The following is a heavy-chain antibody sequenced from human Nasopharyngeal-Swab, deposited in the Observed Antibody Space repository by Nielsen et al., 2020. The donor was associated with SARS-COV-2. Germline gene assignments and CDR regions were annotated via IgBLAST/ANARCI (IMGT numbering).Heavy chain of an antibody. Sequence: GESLKISCAASGFTFSSYWMTWVRQAPGKGLEWVANIKTDGSEKYYVDSVKGRFTISRDNAKNTLYLQMNSLRAEDTAVYYCARDLHCSGGSCYSYGMDVWGQGTTVTVSS. V-gene: IGHV3-7*01. J-gene: IGHJ6*02. CDR2: IKTDGSEK. D-gene: IGHD2-15*01. CDR3: ARDLHCSGGSCYSYGMDV. CDR1: GFTFSSYW.